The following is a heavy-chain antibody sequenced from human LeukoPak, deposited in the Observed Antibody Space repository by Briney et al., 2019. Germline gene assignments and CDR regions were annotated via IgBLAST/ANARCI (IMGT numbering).Heavy chain of an antibody. CDR2: IYYTGST. CDR3: ARHISGNYGGYFDY. Sequence: SETLSLTCTVSGGSIGSYYWSWIRQSPGKGLDWIGYIYYTGSTDYNPSLKSRVTISVDTSKNQFSLKLTSVTAPDTAVYYCARHISGNYGGYFDYWGQGTLVAVSS. D-gene: IGHD1-26*01. J-gene: IGHJ4*02. V-gene: IGHV4-59*08. CDR1: GGSIGSYY.